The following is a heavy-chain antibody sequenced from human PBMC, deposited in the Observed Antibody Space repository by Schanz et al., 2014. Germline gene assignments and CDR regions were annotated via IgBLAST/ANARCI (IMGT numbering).Heavy chain of an antibody. CDR3: ARLYCSTPGCYVSPNGFAKDY. J-gene: IGHJ4*02. Sequence: QVQLQQWGAGLLKPSETLSLTCAVSGGSFSGYYWSWIRQPPDTGLEWIGEINQSGDTNYNPSLKSRVTISGNTSNNQFPLKLRSVTAADTAVYYCARLYCSTPGCYVSPNGFAKDYWGQGTLVTVSS. CDR2: INQSGDT. CDR1: GGSFSGYY. D-gene: IGHD2-2*01. V-gene: IGHV4-34*01.